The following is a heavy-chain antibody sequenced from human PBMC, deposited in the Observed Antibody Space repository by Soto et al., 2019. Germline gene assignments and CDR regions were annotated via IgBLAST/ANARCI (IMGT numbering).Heavy chain of an antibody. Sequence: SVTLSLTCTFAWGSISSYYWGLIRPTQGKGLEWIGYIYYSGSTNYNPSLKSRVTISVDTSKNQFSLKLSSVTAADTAVYYFARDRSRHYYDSSGYYDWGQGNLVTVSS. V-gene: IGHV4-59*01. CDR3: ARDRSRHYYDSSGYYD. J-gene: IGHJ4*02. D-gene: IGHD3-22*01. CDR2: IYYSGST. CDR1: WGSISSYY.